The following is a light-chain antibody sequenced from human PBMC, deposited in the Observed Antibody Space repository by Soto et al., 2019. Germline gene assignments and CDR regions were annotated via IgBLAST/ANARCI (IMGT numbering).Light chain of an antibody. CDR2: DNN. CDR3: GTWDSSLSAGGVV. CDR1: SSNIGNNY. J-gene: IGLJ2*01. Sequence: QSVLTQPPSVSAAPGQKVTISCSGSSSNIGNNYVSWYQQLPGTAPKLLIYDNNKRPPGIPDRFSGSKSGTSATLGITGLQTGDEADYYCGTWDSSLSAGGVVFGGGTKVTVL. V-gene: IGLV1-51*01.